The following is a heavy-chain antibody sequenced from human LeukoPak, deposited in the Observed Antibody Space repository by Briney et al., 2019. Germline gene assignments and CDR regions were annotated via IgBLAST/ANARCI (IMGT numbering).Heavy chain of an antibody. CDR1: GFTFSSYA. CDR3: AKLPDIVLVVYAWYFDL. V-gene: IGHV3-23*01. CDR2: ISGSGGST. J-gene: IGHJ2*01. D-gene: IGHD2-8*02. Sequence: GGSLRLSCAVSGFTFSSYAMSWVRQAPGKGLEWVSAISGSGGSTYYADPVKGRFTISRDNSKNTLYLQMNSLRAEDTAVYYCAKLPDIVLVVYAWYFDLWGRGTLVTVSS.